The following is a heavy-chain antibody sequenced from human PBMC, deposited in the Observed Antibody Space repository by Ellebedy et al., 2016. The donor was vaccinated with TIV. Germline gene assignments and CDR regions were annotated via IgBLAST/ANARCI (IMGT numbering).Heavy chain of an antibody. D-gene: IGHD3-10*01. CDR1: GFNFSNSV. CDR2: IWYDGSLT. Sequence: GESLKISXAASGFNFSNSVMHWVRQAPGRGLEWITFIWYDGSLTDYVDSVKGRFSVSRDNSKNTLSLQMDGLRAEDSATYFCVRDKYYSGSGNFPGNWGQGTRVIVSS. J-gene: IGHJ4*02. CDR3: VRDKYYSGSGNFPGN. V-gene: IGHV3-33*01.